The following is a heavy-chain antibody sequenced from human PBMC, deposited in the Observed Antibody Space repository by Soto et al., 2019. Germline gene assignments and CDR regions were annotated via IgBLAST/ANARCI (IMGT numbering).Heavy chain of an antibody. Sequence: ASVKVSCKASGYTFTSYGISWVRQAPGQGLEWMGWISAYNGNTNYAQKLQGRVTMTTDTSTSTAYMELRSLRSDDTAVYYCASPGITIFGVAMNDYGMDVWDQGTTVTVSS. J-gene: IGHJ6*02. CDR3: ASPGITIFGVAMNDYGMDV. CDR1: GYTFTSYG. D-gene: IGHD3-3*01. CDR2: ISAYNGNT. V-gene: IGHV1-18*01.